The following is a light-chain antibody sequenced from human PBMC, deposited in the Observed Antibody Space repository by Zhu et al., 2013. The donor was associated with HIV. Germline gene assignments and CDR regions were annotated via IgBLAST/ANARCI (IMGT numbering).Light chain of an antibody. CDR2: DND. J-gene: IGLJ2*01. CDR1: TSNIGNER. CDR3: GTWDSSLSVHVL. Sequence: QSVLTQPPSVSAAPGQKVFISCSGSTSNIGNERVSWYQQLPGTAPRLLIYDNDKRPSGIPDRFSGSTSRTSATLGIAGLQTGDEADYYCGTWDSSLSVHVLFGGGTKLTVL. V-gene: IGLV1-51*01.